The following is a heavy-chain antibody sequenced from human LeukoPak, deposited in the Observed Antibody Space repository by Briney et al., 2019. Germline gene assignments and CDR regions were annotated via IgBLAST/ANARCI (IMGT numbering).Heavy chain of an antibody. D-gene: IGHD5-12*01. CDR2: ISPGGGPT. V-gene: IGHV3-23*01. CDR1: GFTFSSYA. Sequence: GGSLRLSCAASGFTFSSYAMSWVRQAPGKGLEWVSGISPGGGPTYYADSVGGRFTISRDDPRNTLYMEMENLRAEDTAVYYCAKDGAWLRFDDWGQGILVTVSS. CDR3: AKDGAWLRFDD. J-gene: IGHJ4*02.